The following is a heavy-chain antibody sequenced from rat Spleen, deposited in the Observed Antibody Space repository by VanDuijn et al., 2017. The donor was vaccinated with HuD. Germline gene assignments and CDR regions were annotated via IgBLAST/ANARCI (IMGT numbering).Heavy chain of an antibody. V-gene: IGHV2-1*01. Sequence: QVQLKESGPGLVQPSQTLSLTCTVSGFSLTSNSVNWVRQPPGKGLEWMGVIWTGGTTAYNSLLKSRLSISRDTSKSQVFLKMNSLQTDDTATYYCARDSTYPWGYFDFWGPGTMVTMSS. CDR2: IWTGGTT. CDR1: GFSLTSNS. CDR3: ARDSTYPWGYFDF. J-gene: IGHJ1*01. D-gene: IGHD1-9*01.